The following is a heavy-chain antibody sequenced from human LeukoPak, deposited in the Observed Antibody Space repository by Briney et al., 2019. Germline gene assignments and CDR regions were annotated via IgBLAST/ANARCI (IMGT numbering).Heavy chain of an antibody. V-gene: IGHV1-18*01. CDR2: ISAYNGNT. CDR3: VSEQQVGPGVTFSF. Sequence: ASVKVSCKASGYTFVTYGLSWVRQPPGQGLEWMGWISAYNGNTVYAQKFQDRVTMTRDTSTSTVYMELMSLRPDDTAVYYCVSEQQVGPGVTFSFWGQGTLVTVSS. J-gene: IGHJ4*02. D-gene: IGHD3-16*01. CDR1: GYTFVTYG.